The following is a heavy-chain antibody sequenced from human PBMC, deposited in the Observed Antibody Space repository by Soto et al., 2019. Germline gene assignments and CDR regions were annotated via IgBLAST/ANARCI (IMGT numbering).Heavy chain of an antibody. J-gene: IGHJ4*02. V-gene: IGHV3-30*18. Sequence: QVQLVASGGGVVQPGTSLRLACAASGFTLSNIGMQWVRQAPGKGLEWVAVISAGGNTKYYADSVNGRFTISRDNSKNTLFLQMNSLRTEDTAVYYCAKESGGESYAAYFDLWGQGTLGTVSA. CDR3: AKESGGESYAAYFDL. CDR2: ISAGGNTK. CDR1: GFTLSNIG. D-gene: IGHD2-21*01.